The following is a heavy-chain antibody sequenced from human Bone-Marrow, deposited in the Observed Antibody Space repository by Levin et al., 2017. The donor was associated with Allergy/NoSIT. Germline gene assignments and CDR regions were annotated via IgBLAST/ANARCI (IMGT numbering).Heavy chain of an antibody. D-gene: IGHD3-3*02. CDR1: GGSISSGGYY. CDR2: IYYSGST. Sequence: ASETLSLTCTVSGGSISSGGYYWSWIRQHPGTGLEWIGYIYYSGSTYYNPSLKSRVTISVDTSKNQFSLKLSSVTAADTAVYYCAEGSISGYFDYWGQGTLVTVSS. V-gene: IGHV4-31*03. CDR3: AEGSISGYFDY. J-gene: IGHJ4*02.